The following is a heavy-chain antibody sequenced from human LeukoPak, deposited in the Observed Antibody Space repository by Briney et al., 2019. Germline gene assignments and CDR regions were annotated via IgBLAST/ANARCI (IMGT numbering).Heavy chain of an antibody. CDR1: GYRFISYW. D-gene: IGHD3-10*01. CDR2: IYPGDSET. CDR3: TRLRWFGDHYYYMDV. V-gene: IGHV5-51*01. J-gene: IGHJ6*03. Sequence: GESLKISCNGSGYRFISYWIAWVCQVPGKGLEYMGIIYPGDSETRYSPSFQGQVTISADKSSSSAYLQWSSLKASDTAMYYCTRLRWFGDHYYYMDVWGKGTTVTVSS.